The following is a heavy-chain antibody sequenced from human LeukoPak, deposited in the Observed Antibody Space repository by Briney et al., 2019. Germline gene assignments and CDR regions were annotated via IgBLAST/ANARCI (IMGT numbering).Heavy chain of an antibody. D-gene: IGHD6-19*01. CDR2: ISSSSSYI. V-gene: IGHV3-21*01. CDR3: ARAVAGLYGMDV. CDR1: GFTFSSYS. J-gene: IGHJ6*04. Sequence: GGSLRLSCAASGFTFSSYSMNWVRQAPGKGLEWVSSISSSSSYIYHADSVKGRFTISRDNAKNSLYLQMNGLRAKDTAVYYCARAVAGLYGMDVWGKGTTVTVSS.